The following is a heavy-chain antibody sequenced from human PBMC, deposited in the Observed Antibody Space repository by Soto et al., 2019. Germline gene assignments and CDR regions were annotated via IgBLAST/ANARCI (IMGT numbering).Heavy chain of an antibody. V-gene: IGHV1-69*13. J-gene: IGHJ4*02. CDR1: GGTFSTFG. Sequence: SVKVSCKTSGGTFSTFGISWMRQAPGQGLEWMGGIIPFFGTAEYSQKFEDRITITAEESTNTVYMDLRSLTSEDTSIYYCARTAPMDAGDKYDYDVWGQGALVTVSS. CDR3: ARTAPMDAGDKYDYDV. CDR2: IIPFFGTA. D-gene: IGHD3-16*01.